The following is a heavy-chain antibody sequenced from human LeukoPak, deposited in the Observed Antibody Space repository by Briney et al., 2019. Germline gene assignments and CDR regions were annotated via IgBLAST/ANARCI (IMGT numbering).Heavy chain of an antibody. D-gene: IGHD4-17*01. V-gene: IGHV4-4*02. J-gene: IGHJ4*02. CDR1: GSSISSRNW. CDR2: IYHSGST. Sequence: PSETLSLTCAVSGSSISSRNWWSWVRQPPGKGLEWIGEIYHSGSTNYNPSLKTRVTISVDKSKNQFSLKLSSVTAADTAVYYCARASHDYGDYSHFDYWGQGTLVTVSS. CDR3: ARASHDYGDYSHFDY.